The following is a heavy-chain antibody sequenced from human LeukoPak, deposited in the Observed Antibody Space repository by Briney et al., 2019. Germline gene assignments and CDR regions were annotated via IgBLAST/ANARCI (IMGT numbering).Heavy chain of an antibody. CDR1: GGXFSAYY. Sequence: SETLSLTCVVYGGXFSAYYCSWIRQAPEKGREWIGEINHRGSTNYNPSLKSRVTISLDTSENQFSLKLSSVTAADTAVYYCARGRITTFGVVIPLDYWGQGALVTVSS. CDR3: ARGRITTFGVVIPLDY. D-gene: IGHD3-3*01. V-gene: IGHV4-34*01. CDR2: INHRGST. J-gene: IGHJ4*02.